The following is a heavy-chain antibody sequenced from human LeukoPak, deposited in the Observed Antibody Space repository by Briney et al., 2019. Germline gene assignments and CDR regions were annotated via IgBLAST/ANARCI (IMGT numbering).Heavy chain of an antibody. V-gene: IGHV3-53*01. Sequence: PGVSLRLSCAASGFTASSNYMNWVRQAPGKGLEWVSIIYSGGSTYYADSVKGRFTISRDNSKNTLYLQMNSLTAEDTAVYYCARWDSSGYHKYYFDYRGQGTLVTVSS. J-gene: IGHJ4*02. CDR1: GFTASSNY. CDR2: IYSGGST. D-gene: IGHD3-22*01. CDR3: ARWDSSGYHKYYFDY.